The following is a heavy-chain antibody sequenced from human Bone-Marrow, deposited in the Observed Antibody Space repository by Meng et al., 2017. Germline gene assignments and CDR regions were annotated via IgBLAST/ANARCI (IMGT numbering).Heavy chain of an antibody. CDR2: IIPIFGTA. D-gene: IGHD3-3*01. V-gene: IGHV1-69*13. CDR1: GGTFSSYA. Sequence: SVKVSCKASGGTFSSYAISWVRQAPGQGLEWMGGIIPIFGTANYAQKFQGRVTITADESTSTAYMELSSLRSEDTAVYYCAREESYDFWSGYYLGLDYYYGMDVWGQGTTVTVSS. J-gene: IGHJ6*02. CDR3: AREESYDFWSGYYLGLDYYYGMDV.